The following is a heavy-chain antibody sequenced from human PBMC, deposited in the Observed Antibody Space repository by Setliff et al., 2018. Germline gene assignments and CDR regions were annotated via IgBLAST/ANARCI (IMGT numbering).Heavy chain of an antibody. Sequence: GGSLRLSCAASGFTFSKYAITWVRQAPGKGLEWVSSIGASGDRTYYADSVKGRFTISRDTAKNSLYLQMNSLRAEDSAVYYCASYYYGSGSSYIPPHFDYWGLGTLVTVSS. CDR3: ASYYYGSGSSYIPPHFDY. CDR2: IGASGDRT. CDR1: GFTFSKYA. J-gene: IGHJ4*02. V-gene: IGHV3-23*01. D-gene: IGHD3-10*01.